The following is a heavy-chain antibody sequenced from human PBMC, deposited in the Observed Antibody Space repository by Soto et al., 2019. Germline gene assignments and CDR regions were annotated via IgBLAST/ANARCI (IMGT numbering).Heavy chain of an antibody. V-gene: IGHV4-30-2*01. CDR1: GGSISSGGYS. CDR3: GRGDYANAFDI. Sequence: SETLSLTCAVSGGSISSGGYSWNWIRQPPGKGLEWIGNIYHSGSTYYNASLKSRVTISVDRSENQFSLKLSSVTAADTAVYYCGRGDYANAFDIWGQGTMVTVSS. D-gene: IGHD4-17*01. CDR2: IYHSGST. J-gene: IGHJ3*02.